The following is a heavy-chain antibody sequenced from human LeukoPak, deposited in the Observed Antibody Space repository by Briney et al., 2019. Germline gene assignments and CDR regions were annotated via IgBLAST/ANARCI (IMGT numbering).Heavy chain of an antibody. CDR1: GFTVSSNY. CDR3: VCYDSSGSSFDY. D-gene: IGHD3-22*01. CDR2: IYSGGST. J-gene: IGHJ4*02. V-gene: IGHV3-53*01. Sequence: GGSLRLSCAASGFTVSSNYMSWVRQAPGKGLEWVSVIYSGGSTYYADSVKGRFTISRDNSKNTLYLQMNSLRAEDTAVYYCVCYDSSGSSFDYWGRGTLVTVSS.